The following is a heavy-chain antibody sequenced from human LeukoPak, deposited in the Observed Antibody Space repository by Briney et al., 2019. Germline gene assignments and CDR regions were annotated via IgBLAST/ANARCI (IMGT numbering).Heavy chain of an antibody. CDR2: ITGSATRT. V-gene: IGHV3-23*01. CDR3: AKVSSRITISGRLDY. CDR1: GFTFDNFA. Sequence: PGGSLRLSCAASGFTFDNFAMAWVRQAPGKGLEWVSAITGSATRTYYADSFKDRFTISRDDSKTTLFLQMDSLRAEDTALYYCAKVSSRITISGRLDYWGRGTLVTVPS. D-gene: IGHD3-3*01. J-gene: IGHJ4*02.